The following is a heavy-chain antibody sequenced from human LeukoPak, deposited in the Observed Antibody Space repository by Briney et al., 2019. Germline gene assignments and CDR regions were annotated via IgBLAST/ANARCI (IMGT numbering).Heavy chain of an antibody. CDR1: GFTFDDYA. D-gene: IGHD2-2*01. CDR3: AKAGYCSSTSCYFSGYYYYYMDV. CDR2: ISWNSGSI. J-gene: IGHJ6*03. Sequence: PGGSLRLSCAASGFTFDDYAMHWVRQAPGKGLEWVSGISWNSGSIGYADSVKGRFTISRDNAKNSLYLQMNSLRAEDTALYYCAKAGYCSSTSCYFSGYYYYYMDVWGKGTTVTISS. V-gene: IGHV3-9*01.